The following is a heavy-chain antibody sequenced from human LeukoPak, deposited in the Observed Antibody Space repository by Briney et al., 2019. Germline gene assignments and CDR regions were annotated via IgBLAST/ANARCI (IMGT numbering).Heavy chain of an antibody. Sequence: PSETLSLTCTVSGGSISSYYLSWIRQPPGKGLEWIGYIYYSGSTNYNPSLKSRVTISVDTSKNQFSLKLSSVTAADTAVYYCARSSSSWYPYFDYWGQGTLVTVSS. CDR1: GGSISSYY. CDR3: ARSSSSWYPYFDY. D-gene: IGHD6-13*01. J-gene: IGHJ4*02. V-gene: IGHV4-59*01. CDR2: IYYSGST.